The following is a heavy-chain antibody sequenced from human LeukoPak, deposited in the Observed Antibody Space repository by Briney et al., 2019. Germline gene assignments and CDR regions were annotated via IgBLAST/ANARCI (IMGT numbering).Heavy chain of an antibody. J-gene: IGHJ6*03. D-gene: IGHD2-2*01. V-gene: IGHV3-7*01. Sequence: GGSLRLSCAASGFTFSRYWMTWVRQAPGKGLEWVANIKQDGSEKYYVDSVRGRFTISRDNAKNSLYLQMNSLRAEDTAVYYCAREKEGFCSRTSCYLDYYYYYMDVWGKGTTVTISS. CDR3: AREKEGFCSRTSCYLDYYYYYMDV. CDR2: IKQDGSEK. CDR1: GFTFSRYW.